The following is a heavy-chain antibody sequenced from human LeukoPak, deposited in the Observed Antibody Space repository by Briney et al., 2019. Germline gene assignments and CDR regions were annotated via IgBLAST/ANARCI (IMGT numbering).Heavy chain of an antibody. CDR1: GGTFSSYG. Sequence: ASVKVSCKASGGTFSSYGISWVRQAPGQGLEWMGWISAYNGNTNYAQKLQGRVTMTTDTSTSTAYMELRSLRSDDTAVYYCARDFFNYYDSSGYSDYWGQGTLVTVSS. CDR3: ARDFFNYYDSSGYSDY. V-gene: IGHV1-18*01. D-gene: IGHD3-22*01. J-gene: IGHJ4*02. CDR2: ISAYNGNT.